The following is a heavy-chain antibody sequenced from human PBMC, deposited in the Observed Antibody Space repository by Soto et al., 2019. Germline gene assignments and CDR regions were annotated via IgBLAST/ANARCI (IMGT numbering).Heavy chain of an antibody. CDR1: GFTFSDYY. D-gene: IGHD1-26*01. V-gene: IGHV3-11*01. Sequence: QVQLVESGGGLVKPGGSLRLSCAASGFTFSDYYMTWIRQAPGKGLEYLSYISGSGTVIYYTDSVKGRFTISRDNAKNSLYLQMNSLRVEDTAVYYCARIVRESPNWGQGTLVTVSS. CDR3: ARIVRESPN. J-gene: IGHJ4*02. CDR2: ISGSGTVI.